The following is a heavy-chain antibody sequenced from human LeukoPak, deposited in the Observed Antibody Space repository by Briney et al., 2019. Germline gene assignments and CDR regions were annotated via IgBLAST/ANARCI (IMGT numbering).Heavy chain of an antibody. Sequence: ASVKVSCKASGYTFSSYDINWVRQAAGQGLEWMGWMNPSSGHTNYAQKLQGRVTMTTDASTSTAYMELRSLRSDDTAVYYCARNPLYCGGDCYSDYWGQGTLVTVSS. J-gene: IGHJ4*02. CDR3: ARNPLYCGGDCYSDY. D-gene: IGHD2-21*02. CDR1: GYTFSSYD. V-gene: IGHV1-18*01. CDR2: MNPSSGHT.